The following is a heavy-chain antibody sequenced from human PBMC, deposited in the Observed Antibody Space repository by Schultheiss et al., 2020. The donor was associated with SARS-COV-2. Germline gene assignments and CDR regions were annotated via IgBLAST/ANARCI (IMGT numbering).Heavy chain of an antibody. CDR1: GYTFTSYG. J-gene: IGHJ5*02. Sequence: ASVKVSCKASGYTFTSYGISWVRQAPGQGLEWMGIINPSGGSTSYAQKFQGRVTMTRDTSISTAYMELSRLRSDDTAVYYCARVMGDNDYGDWFDPWGQGTLVTVSS. CDR3: ARVMGDNDYGDWFDP. V-gene: IGHV1-46*01. D-gene: IGHD4-17*01. CDR2: INPSGGST.